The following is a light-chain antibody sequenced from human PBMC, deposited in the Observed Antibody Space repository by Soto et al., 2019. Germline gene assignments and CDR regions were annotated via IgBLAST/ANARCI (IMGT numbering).Light chain of an antibody. Sequence: QSVLTQSPSASASLGSSVTLTCTLSSGHSSYAIAWHQQQPEKGPRYLMKLNSDGSHSTGVGIPDRFSGSSSVAERYLTIASLQSEEEADYYCQTWGTGIRVFGGGTKLTVL. V-gene: IGLV4-69*01. CDR3: QTWGTGIRV. CDR1: SGHSSYA. J-gene: IGLJ2*01. CDR2: LNSDGSH.